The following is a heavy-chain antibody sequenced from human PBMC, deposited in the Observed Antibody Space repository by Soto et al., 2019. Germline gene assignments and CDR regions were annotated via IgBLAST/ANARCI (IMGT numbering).Heavy chain of an antibody. CDR3: ASRPYYYGSGSFRFDP. J-gene: IGHJ5*02. CDR2: INHSGST. D-gene: IGHD3-10*01. CDR1: GGSFSGYY. Sequence: SETLSLTCAVYGGSFSGYYWSWIRQPPGKGLEWIGEINHSGSTNYNPSLKSRVTISVDTSKNQFSLKLSSVTAADTAVYYCASRPYYYGSGSFRFDPWGQGTLVTVSS. V-gene: IGHV4-34*01.